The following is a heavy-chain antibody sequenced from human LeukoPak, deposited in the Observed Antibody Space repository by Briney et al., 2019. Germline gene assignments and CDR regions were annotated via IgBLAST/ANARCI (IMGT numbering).Heavy chain of an antibody. J-gene: IGHJ4*02. D-gene: IGHD3-3*01. CDR2: IKQDGSEK. CDR3: ARDSNDFWSGYLRGFFDY. V-gene: IGHV3-7*01. CDR1: GFTFSSYW. Sequence: PGGSLRLSCAASGFTFSSYWMSWVRQAPGKGLEWVANIKQDGSEKYYVDSVKGRFTISRDNAKNSLYLQMNSLRAKDTAVYYCARDSNDFWSGYLRGFFDYWGQGTLVTVSS.